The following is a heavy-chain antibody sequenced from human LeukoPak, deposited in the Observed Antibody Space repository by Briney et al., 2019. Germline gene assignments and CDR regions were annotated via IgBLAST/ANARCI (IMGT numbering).Heavy chain of an antibody. CDR2: IYYSGST. Sequence: PSETLSLTCAVSGGSISSGGYYWSWIRQHPGKGLEWIEYIYYSGSTYYNPSLKSRVTISVDTSKNQFSLKLSSVTAADTAVYYCARAAVDYYDSSGYYYAPYYFDYWGQGTLVTVSS. V-gene: IGHV4-31*11. CDR1: GGSISSGGYY. CDR3: ARAAVDYYDSSGYYYAPYYFDY. D-gene: IGHD3-22*01. J-gene: IGHJ4*02.